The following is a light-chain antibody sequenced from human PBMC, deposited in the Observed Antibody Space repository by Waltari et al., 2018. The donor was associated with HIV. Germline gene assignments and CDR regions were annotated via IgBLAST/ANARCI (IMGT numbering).Light chain of an antibody. CDR2: GKN. V-gene: IGLV1-44*01. J-gene: IGLJ2*01. CDR3: ASWDDSLYGPV. Sequence: QSVLTQPPSASGTPEQRVTLPCSGPPSTLGRNTVSWFQPFPGTAPKVLIYGKNQRPSGVPDRFSGSKSGTSASLAISGLQSEDEADYYCASWDDSLYGPVFGGGTKLTVV. CDR1: PSTLGRNT.